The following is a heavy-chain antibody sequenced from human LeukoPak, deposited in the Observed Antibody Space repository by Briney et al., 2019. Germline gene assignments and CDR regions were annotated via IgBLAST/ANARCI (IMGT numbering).Heavy chain of an antibody. CDR3: ARDLYYYDSGGPDY. CDR2: IMPISGIA. CDR1: GGTFSSYA. J-gene: IGHJ4*02. D-gene: IGHD3-22*01. Sequence: SVKVSCKASGGTFSSYAISWVRQAPGQGLEWMGRIMPISGIANYAQKFQDRVTINTDESTSTVYMELNSLRSEDTAVYYCARDLYYYDSGGPDYWGQGTLVSVSS. V-gene: IGHV1-69*05.